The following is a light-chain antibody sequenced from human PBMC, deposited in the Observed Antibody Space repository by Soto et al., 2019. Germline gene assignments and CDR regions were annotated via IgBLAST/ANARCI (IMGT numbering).Light chain of an antibody. CDR3: QQRSNWQGAT. CDR2: DAS. J-gene: IGKJ4*01. CDR1: QSVSSN. V-gene: IGKV3-11*01. Sequence: EIVLTQSPGTLSLSPGERATLSCRASQSVSSNLAWYQQKPGQAPRLLIYDASTRATVIPARFSGSGSGTEFTLTISSLEPEDFAVYYCQQRSNWQGATFGGGTKVDIK.